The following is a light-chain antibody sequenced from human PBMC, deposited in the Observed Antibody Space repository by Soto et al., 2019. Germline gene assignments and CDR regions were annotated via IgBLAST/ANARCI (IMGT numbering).Light chain of an antibody. CDR1: QSIRTD. V-gene: IGKV3-15*01. Sequence: EIVLTQSPATLSVSPGERATLSCRASQSIRTDLAWYQQKPGQAPSLLIYGASTRATGIPARFSGSGSGTEFTLTISSLQSEDFAVYYCQQYNNWPRTFGQGTKVDIK. CDR3: QQYNNWPRT. J-gene: IGKJ1*01. CDR2: GAS.